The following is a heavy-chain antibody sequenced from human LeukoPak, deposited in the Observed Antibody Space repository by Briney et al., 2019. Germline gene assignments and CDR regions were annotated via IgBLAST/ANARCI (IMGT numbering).Heavy chain of an antibody. V-gene: IGHV4-59*08. CDR2: IYYSGST. CDR3: ARQSREHGLYYYYGMDV. D-gene: IGHD1/OR15-1a*01. Sequence: SETLSLTCTVSGGSISSYYWSWIRQPPRKGLEWIGYIYYSGSTNYNPSLKSRVTISVDTSKNQSSLKLSSVTAADTAVYYCARQSREHGLYYYYGMDVWGQGTTVTVSS. J-gene: IGHJ6*02. CDR1: GGSISSYY.